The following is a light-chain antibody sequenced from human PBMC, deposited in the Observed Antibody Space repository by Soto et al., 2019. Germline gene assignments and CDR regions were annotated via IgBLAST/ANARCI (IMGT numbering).Light chain of an antibody. CDR1: QSLVHSDGSTY. V-gene: IGKV2-24*01. CDR3: MQSTQFPWT. CDR2: KIS. Sequence: DIVMTQTPLSSPVTLGQPASISCRSSQSLVHSDGSTYLSWLQQRPGQPPRLLIYKISNLFSGVPDRFSGSGAGTDFTLKISRVETEDVGVYYCMQSTQFPWTFGQGTKVEIK. J-gene: IGKJ1*01.